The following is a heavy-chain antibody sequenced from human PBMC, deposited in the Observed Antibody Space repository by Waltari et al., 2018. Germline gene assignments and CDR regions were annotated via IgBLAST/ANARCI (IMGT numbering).Heavy chain of an antibody. CDR3: ARCRYNWNYGSDYYGMDV. D-gene: IGHD1-7*01. V-gene: IGHV4-39*07. CDR1: GGSISSSSYY. Sequence: QLQLQESGPGLVKPSETLSLTCTVSGGSISSSSYYWGWIRQPPGKGLEWIGSIYYSGSTYYNPSLKSRVTISVDTSKNQFSLKLSSVTAADTAVYYCARCRYNWNYGSDYYGMDVWGQGTTVTVSS. J-gene: IGHJ6*02. CDR2: IYYSGST.